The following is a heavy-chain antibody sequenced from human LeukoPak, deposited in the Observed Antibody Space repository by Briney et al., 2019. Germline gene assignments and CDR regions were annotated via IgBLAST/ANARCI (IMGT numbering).Heavy chain of an antibody. V-gene: IGHV4-59*01. CDR3: ARRGQLVGFYFDC. D-gene: IGHD6-13*01. J-gene: IGHJ4*02. CDR2: IYYSGST. CDR1: GGSISSYY. Sequence: SETLSLTCTVSGGSISSYYWSWIRQPPGKGLEWIGYIYYSGSTNYNPSLKSRVTISVDTSKNQFSLKLSSVTAADTAVYYCARRGQLVGFYFDCWGQGTLVTVSS.